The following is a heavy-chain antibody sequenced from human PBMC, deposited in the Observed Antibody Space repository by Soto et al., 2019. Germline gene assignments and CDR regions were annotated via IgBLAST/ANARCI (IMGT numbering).Heavy chain of an antibody. CDR1: GFTFSSYA. V-gene: IGHV3-30-3*01. D-gene: IGHD3-22*01. CDR3: ARDGGYYCFDY. CDR2: ISYDGSNK. J-gene: IGHJ4*02. Sequence: PGGSLRLSCAASGFTFSSYAMRWVRQAPGKGLEWVAVISYDGSNKYYAGSVKGRFTISRDNSKNTLYLQMNSLRAEDTAVYYCARDGGYYCFDYWGQGTLVTVSS.